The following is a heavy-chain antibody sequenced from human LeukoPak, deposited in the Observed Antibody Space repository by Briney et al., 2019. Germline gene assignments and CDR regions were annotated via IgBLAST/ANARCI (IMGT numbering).Heavy chain of an antibody. CDR1: GGSISSGGYS. Sequence: PSETLSLTCAVSGGSISSGGYSWSWIRQPPGEGLEWIGYIYHSGSTYYNPSLKSRVTISVDKSKNQFSLKLSSVTAADTAVYYCARDGGYSSGSRFDYWGQGTLVTVSS. J-gene: IGHJ4*02. CDR2: IYHSGST. D-gene: IGHD6-19*01. CDR3: ARDGGYSSGSRFDY. V-gene: IGHV4-30-2*01.